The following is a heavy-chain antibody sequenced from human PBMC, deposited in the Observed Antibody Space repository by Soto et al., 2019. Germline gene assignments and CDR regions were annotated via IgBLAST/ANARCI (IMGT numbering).Heavy chain of an antibody. J-gene: IGHJ4*02. Sequence: QVQLVESGGGVVQPGRSLRLSCAASGFTFSSYGMHWVRQAPGKGLEWVAVISYDGSNKYSADSVKGRFTISRDNSKNTLYLQIDSLGAGDTAVYYCAKGGGGGYDVDDWGQGTLVTVSS. CDR1: GFTFSSYG. D-gene: IGHD5-12*01. CDR2: ISYDGSNK. CDR3: AKGGGGGYDVDD. V-gene: IGHV3-30*18.